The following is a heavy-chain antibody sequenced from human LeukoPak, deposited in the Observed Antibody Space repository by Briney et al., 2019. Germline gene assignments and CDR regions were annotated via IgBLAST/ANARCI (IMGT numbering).Heavy chain of an antibody. Sequence: PGRSLRLSCAASGFTFDDYAMHWVRQAPGKGLEWVSGISWNSGSIGYADSVKGRFTISRGNAKNSLYLQMNSLRAEDTALYYCAKDMGQWLIAFDIWGQGTMVTVSS. CDR2: ISWNSGSI. J-gene: IGHJ3*02. V-gene: IGHV3-9*01. CDR3: AKDMGQWLIAFDI. CDR1: GFTFDDYA. D-gene: IGHD6-19*01.